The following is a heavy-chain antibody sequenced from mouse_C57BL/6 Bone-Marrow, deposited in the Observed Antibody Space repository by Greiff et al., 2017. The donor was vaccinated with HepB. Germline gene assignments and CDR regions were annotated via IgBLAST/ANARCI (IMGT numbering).Heavy chain of an antibody. V-gene: IGHV1-54*01. D-gene: IGHD2-3*01. J-gene: IGHJ4*01. CDR3: ARRCDGYYDYAMDY. CDR2: INPGSGGT. CDR1: GYAFTNYL. Sequence: QVQLQQSGAELVRPGTSVKVSCKASGYAFTNYLIEWVKQRPGQGLEWIGVINPGSGGTNYNEKFKGKATLTADKSSSTAYMQLSSLTSEDSAVYFCARRCDGYYDYAMDYWGQGTSVTVSS.